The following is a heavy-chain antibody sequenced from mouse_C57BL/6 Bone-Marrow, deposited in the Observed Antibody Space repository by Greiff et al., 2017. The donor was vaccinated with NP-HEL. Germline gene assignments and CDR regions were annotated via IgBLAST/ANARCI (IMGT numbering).Heavy chain of an antibody. J-gene: IGHJ1*03. CDR3: AREGLGLDWYFDV. CDR1: GYSITSGYY. D-gene: IGHD4-1*01. CDR2: ISYDGSN. Sequence: VQLKESGPGLVKPSQSLSLTCSVTGYSITSGYYWNWIRQFPGNKLEWMGYISYDGSNNYNPSLKNRISITRDTSKNQFFLKLNSVTTEDTATYYCAREGLGLDWYFDVWGTGTTVTVSS. V-gene: IGHV3-6*01.